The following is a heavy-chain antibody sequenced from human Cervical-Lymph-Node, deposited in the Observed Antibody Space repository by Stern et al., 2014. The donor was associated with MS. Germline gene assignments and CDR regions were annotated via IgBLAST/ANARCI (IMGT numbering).Heavy chain of an antibody. CDR2: ISYDGRDK. Sequence: VQLVESGGGVVQPGRSLRLSCAASGFVFRRYALHWVRQAPGKGLEWVALISYDGRDKYYTDSVKCRYTGSRDNSNNTVDLEMNSLRLEDTAVYYCAKGGSGSYWDWGQGSLVTVSS. D-gene: IGHD1-26*01. CDR3: AKGGSGSYWD. V-gene: IGHV3-30*04. CDR1: GFVFRRYA. J-gene: IGHJ4*02.